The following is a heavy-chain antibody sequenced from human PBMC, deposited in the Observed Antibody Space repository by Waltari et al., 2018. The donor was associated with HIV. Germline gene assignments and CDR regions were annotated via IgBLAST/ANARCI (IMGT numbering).Heavy chain of an antibody. CDR3: ARLFYYDTTVYINNAFDI. Sequence: EVQLVQSGAEVRKSGESLKISCKASGYTFTNYWIAWVRQMSGEGLEWMGIIYPFDSDTRYNPSLEGQFTISADKSLATAYLEWSNLNASDAAIYYCARLFYYDTTVYINNAFDIWGQGTVVTVS. D-gene: IGHD3-22*01. J-gene: IGHJ3*02. CDR2: IYPFDSDT. CDR1: GYTFTNYW. V-gene: IGHV5-51*03.